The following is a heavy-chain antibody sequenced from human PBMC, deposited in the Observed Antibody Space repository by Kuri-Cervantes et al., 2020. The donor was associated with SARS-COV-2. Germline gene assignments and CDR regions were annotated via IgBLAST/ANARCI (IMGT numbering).Heavy chain of an antibody. D-gene: IGHD3-3*01. J-gene: IGHJ2*01. Sequence: LSLTCAASGFTFSSYEMNWVRQAPGKGLEWVSSISSSGTYTYYADSLKGRFTISRDNAKNSLYLQMNSLRAEDTAVYYCARVVTRSITIFGVVTNYWYFDLWGRGTLVTVSS. CDR1: GFTFSSYE. V-gene: IGHV3-21*04. CDR3: ARVVTRSITIFGVVTNYWYFDL. CDR2: ISSSGTYT.